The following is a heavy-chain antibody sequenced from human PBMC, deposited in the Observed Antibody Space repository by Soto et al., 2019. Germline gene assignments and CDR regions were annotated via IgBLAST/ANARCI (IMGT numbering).Heavy chain of an antibody. V-gene: IGHV4-61*08. CDR1: GYAISSGYY. Sequence: SETLSLTCDVSGYAISSGYYWSWIRQPPGKGLEWIGYIYYSGSTNYNPSLKSRVTISVDTSKNQFSLKLSSVTAADTAVYYCAREEDTMIRYAFDIWGQGTMVTVSS. J-gene: IGHJ3*02. CDR2: IYYSGST. D-gene: IGHD3-22*01. CDR3: AREEDTMIRYAFDI.